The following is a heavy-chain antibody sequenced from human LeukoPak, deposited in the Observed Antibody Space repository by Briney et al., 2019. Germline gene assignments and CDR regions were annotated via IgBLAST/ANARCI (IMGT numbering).Heavy chain of an antibody. J-gene: IGHJ4*02. V-gene: IGHV4-39*07. CDR3: ARVINDYGDYYFDY. Sequence: SETLSLTCTVSGGSISSSSYYWGWIRQPPGKGLEWIGSIYYSGSTYYNPSLKSRVTISVDTSKNQFSLKLSSVTAADTAVYYCARVINDYGDYYFDYWGQGTLVTVSS. D-gene: IGHD4-17*01. CDR1: GGSISSSSYY. CDR2: IYYSGST.